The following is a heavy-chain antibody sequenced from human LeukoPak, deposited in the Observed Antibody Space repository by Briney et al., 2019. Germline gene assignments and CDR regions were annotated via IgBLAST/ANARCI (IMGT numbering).Heavy chain of an antibody. V-gene: IGHV4-38-2*01. CDR2: IYYRGTT. J-gene: IGHJ4*02. CDR1: GFTFSSYS. D-gene: IGHD3-10*02. CDR3: ARYACSGDSCTHFDY. Sequence: GSLRLSCAASGFTFSSYSMNWVRQAPGKGLEWIGSIYYRGTTYYNPSLKSRVTISIDASKNQFSLKLTSVTATDTAVYYCARYACSGDSCTHFDYWGQGTLVTVSS.